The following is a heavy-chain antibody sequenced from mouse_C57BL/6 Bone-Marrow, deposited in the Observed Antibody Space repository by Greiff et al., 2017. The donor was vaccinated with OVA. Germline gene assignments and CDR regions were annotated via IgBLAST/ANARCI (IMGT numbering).Heavy chain of an antibody. V-gene: IGHV1-7*01. CDR1: GYTFTSYW. J-gene: IGHJ3*01. D-gene: IGHD1-1*01. CDR3: EKRARRNYERFAY. CDR2: INPSSGYT. Sequence: QVQLKESGAELAKPGASVKLSCKASGYTFTSYWMHWVNQRPGQGLEWIGYINPSSGYTKYHQNFKDKATLTADKSSSTVNMQLRKLTYEDSAVYDCEKRARRNYERFAYWGQGTLVTVSA.